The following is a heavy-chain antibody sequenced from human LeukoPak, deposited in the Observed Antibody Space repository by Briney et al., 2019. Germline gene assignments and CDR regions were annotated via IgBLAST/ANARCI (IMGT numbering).Heavy chain of an antibody. CDR1: GYSFTSYW. V-gene: IGHV5-51*01. CDR2: IYPGDSDT. Sequence: GESLKISCKGSGYSFTSYWIGWVRQMPGKGLEWMGIIYPGDSDTRYSPSFQGQVTISADKSISTAYLQWSSLKASDTAMYYCAREGPGYYYDSSGYYSLFFDYWGQGTLVTVSS. D-gene: IGHD3-22*01. J-gene: IGHJ4*02. CDR3: AREGPGYYYDSSGYYSLFFDY.